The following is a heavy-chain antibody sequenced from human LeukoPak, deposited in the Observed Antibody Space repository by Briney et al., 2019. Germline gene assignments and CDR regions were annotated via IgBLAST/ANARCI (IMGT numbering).Heavy chain of an antibody. Sequence: GGSLRLSCAASGFTFSNLWMSWVRQAPGKGLKWVANIKQDGSEKYYVDSVKGRFTISRDNAQNSLYLQMNSLRAEDTAIYYCATSTAAAGTNWGQGTLVTVSS. CDR1: GFTFSNLW. D-gene: IGHD6-13*01. CDR3: ATSTAAAGTN. CDR2: IKQDGSEK. V-gene: IGHV3-7*03. J-gene: IGHJ4*02.